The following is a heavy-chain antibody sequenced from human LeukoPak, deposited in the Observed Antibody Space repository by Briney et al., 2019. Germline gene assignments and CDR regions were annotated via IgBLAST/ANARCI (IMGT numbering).Heavy chain of an antibody. Sequence: ALVKVSCKTSGYNFIGYYIHWVRQAPGQGLEWMGRINPNNGGTNYAQRFQGRVTMTRDTSISTAYMDLSSLGSDDTVVYYCAREGERSGYQPFDYWGQGTLVTVSS. D-gene: IGHD3-22*01. CDR2: INPNNGGT. CDR3: AREGERSGYQPFDY. CDR1: GYNFIGYY. J-gene: IGHJ4*02. V-gene: IGHV1-2*05.